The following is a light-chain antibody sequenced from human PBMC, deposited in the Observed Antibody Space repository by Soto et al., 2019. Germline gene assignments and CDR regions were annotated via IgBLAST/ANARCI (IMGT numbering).Light chain of an antibody. Sequence: EIELTQSPCTLSLSAGERATLSCRASQSVSNNYLAWYQQKPGQAPRLLIYGASIRATGIPARFSGSGSGTDSTLTISRLQPEDFAVYYCQQYGYSQTFGQGTKVDIK. V-gene: IGKV3-20*01. CDR3: QQYGYSQT. CDR2: GAS. CDR1: QSVSNNY. J-gene: IGKJ1*01.